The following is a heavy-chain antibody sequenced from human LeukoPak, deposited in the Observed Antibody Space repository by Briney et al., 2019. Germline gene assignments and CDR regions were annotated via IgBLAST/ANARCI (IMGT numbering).Heavy chain of an antibody. CDR3: ARQPHCTGATCHPPGDSIDI. Sequence: GSLRLSCAASGFTFSSYSMNWVRPAPGKGLEWVSSISSSSSYIYYADSVKGRFTISRDNAKNSLYLQMNSLRAEDTAVYYCARQPHCTGATCHPPGDSIDIWSQGTLVTVSS. V-gene: IGHV3-21*01. D-gene: IGHD2-8*02. J-gene: IGHJ3*02. CDR1: GFTFSSYS. CDR2: ISSSSSYI.